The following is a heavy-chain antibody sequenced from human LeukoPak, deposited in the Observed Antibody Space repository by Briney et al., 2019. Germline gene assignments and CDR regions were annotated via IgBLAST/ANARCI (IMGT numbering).Heavy chain of an antibody. V-gene: IGHV3-30*03. CDR2: ISYDGSNK. CDR1: GFTFSSYG. J-gene: IGHJ4*02. CDR3: ATYYDSSGHQFDY. D-gene: IGHD3-22*01. Sequence: PRGSLRLSCAASGFTFSSYGMHWVRQAPGKGLEWVAVISYDGSNKYYADSVKGRFTISRDNSKNTLYLQMNSLRAEDTAVYYCATYYDSSGHQFDYWGQGTLVTVSS.